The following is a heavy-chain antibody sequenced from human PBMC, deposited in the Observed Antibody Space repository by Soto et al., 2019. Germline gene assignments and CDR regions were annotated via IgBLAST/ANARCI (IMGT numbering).Heavy chain of an antibody. V-gene: IGHV1-8*01. CDR2: MNPNSGNT. CDR3: ARASYYDFWSGYYWQSDYYYYYGMDV. CDR1: GCTFTSYD. J-gene: IGHJ6*02. D-gene: IGHD3-3*01. Sequence: ASVKVSCKASGCTFTSYDINWVRQATGQGLEWMGWMNPNSGNTGYAQKFQGRVTMTRNTSISTAYMELSSLRSEDTAVYYCARASYYDFWSGYYWQSDYYYYYGMDVWGQGTTVTVSS.